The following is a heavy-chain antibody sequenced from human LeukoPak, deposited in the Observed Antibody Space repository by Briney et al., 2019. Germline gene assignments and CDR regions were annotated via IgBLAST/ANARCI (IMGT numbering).Heavy chain of an antibody. J-gene: IGHJ4*02. CDR2: ISSDGSST. CDR3: ARDSGSSEYYFDY. D-gene: IGHD1-26*01. CDR1: GFTFSSYW. Sequence: PGGSLRLSCAASGFTFSSYWMHWVRQVPGKGLVWVSRISSDGSSTSYADSVKGRFTISRDNAKNTLYLQMNSLRAEDTAVYYCARDSGSSEYYFDYWGQGTLVTVSS. V-gene: IGHV3-74*01.